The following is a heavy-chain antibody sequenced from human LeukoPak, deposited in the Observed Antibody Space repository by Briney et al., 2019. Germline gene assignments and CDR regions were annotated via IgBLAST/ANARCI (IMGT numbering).Heavy chain of an antibody. J-gene: IGHJ4*02. V-gene: IGHV3-30*03. CDR2: ISYDGSNK. CDR1: GFTFSSYG. CDR3: TTGPAAKGPVYDY. D-gene: IGHD2-2*01. Sequence: GGSLRLSCSASGFTFSSYGMHWVRQAPGQGLEWVAVISYDGSNKYYAASVNGRFTISRDNSKNTLYLQMNRLRSEDTAVYYCTTGPAAKGPVYDYGGQGTRATVSS.